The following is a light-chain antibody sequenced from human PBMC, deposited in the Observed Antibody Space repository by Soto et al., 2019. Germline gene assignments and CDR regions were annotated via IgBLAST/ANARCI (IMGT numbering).Light chain of an antibody. CDR2: DVS. CDR3: SSYTTTSTLYV. CDR1: SSDVGYYNY. Sequence: QSVLTQPASVSGSPGQSITISCTGTSSDVGYYNYVYWYQQHPGRAPKLMIYDVSNRPSGISNRFSASKAGNTASLTISGLQAEDEADYYCSSYTTTSTLYVFGTGTKLTVL. V-gene: IGLV2-14*03. J-gene: IGLJ1*01.